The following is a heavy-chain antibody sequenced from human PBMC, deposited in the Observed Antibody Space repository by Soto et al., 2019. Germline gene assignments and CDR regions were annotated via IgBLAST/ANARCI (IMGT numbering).Heavy chain of an antibody. V-gene: IGHV4-59*01. CDR3: ARAPTLYYFDY. CDR2: IYNSGTT. J-gene: IGHJ4*02. CDR1: GGSISSYY. Sequence: SETLSLTWTVAGGSISSYYGSWIQQPPGKGLEWIGYIYNSGTTDYNPSLKSRVTISVDTSKHQFSLNLNSVTAADTAVYYCARAPTLYYFDYWGQGTLVTVSS.